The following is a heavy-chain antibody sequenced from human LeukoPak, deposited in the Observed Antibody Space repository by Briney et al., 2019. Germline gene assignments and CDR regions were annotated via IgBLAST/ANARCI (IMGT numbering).Heavy chain of an antibody. V-gene: IGHV4-59*01. CDR2: IHYSGTT. CDR3: AGGDYYDSSGYYYPNYYYGMDV. CDR1: GDSITGFY. D-gene: IGHD3-22*01. J-gene: IGHJ6*02. Sequence: PSETLSLTCTVSGDSITGFYWNWIRQPPGKGLEWIGYIHYSGTTNYNPSLKSRVSISVDTSKNQFSLKLSSVTAADTAVYYCAGGDYYDSSGYYYPNYYYGMDVWGQGTTVTVSS.